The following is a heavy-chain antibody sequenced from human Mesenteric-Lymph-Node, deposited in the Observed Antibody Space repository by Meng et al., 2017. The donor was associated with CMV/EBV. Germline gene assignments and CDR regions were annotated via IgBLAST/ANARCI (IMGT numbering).Heavy chain of an antibody. J-gene: IGHJ4*02. CDR3: ARGLKGYCSGGSCYLDY. Sequence: FPFDDSGMSWVRQAPGKGLEWVSAINSNGGSTGYADSVKGRFTISRGNAENSLYLQMNSLRAEDTALYYCARGLKGYCSGGSCYLDYWGQGTLVTVSS. CDR1: FPFDDSG. CDR2: INSNGGST. V-gene: IGHV3-20*03. D-gene: IGHD2-15*01.